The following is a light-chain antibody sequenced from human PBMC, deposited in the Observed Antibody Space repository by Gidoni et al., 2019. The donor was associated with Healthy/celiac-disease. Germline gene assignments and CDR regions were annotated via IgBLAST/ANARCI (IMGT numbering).Light chain of an antibody. CDR2: DAS. Sequence: EIVLTQPPATLSLSPGERATLSCRASQSVSSYLAWYQQTPGQAPRLLIYDASNRATGIPARFSGSGSGTDFTLTISSLEPEDFAVYYCQQRSNWPTYTFGQGTKLEIK. J-gene: IGKJ2*01. V-gene: IGKV3-11*01. CDR3: QQRSNWPTYT. CDR1: QSVSSY.